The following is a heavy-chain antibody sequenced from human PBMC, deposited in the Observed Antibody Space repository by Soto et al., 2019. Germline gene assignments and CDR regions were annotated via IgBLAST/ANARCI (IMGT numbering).Heavy chain of an antibody. Sequence: ASVKVSCKASGYTFTSYGISWVRQAPGQGLEWMGWISAYNGNTNYAQKLQGRVTMTTDTSTSTAYMELRSLRSDDTAVYYCARPGYSSGWYSQGFDPWGQGTLVTVSS. V-gene: IGHV1-18*01. CDR3: ARPGYSSGWYSQGFDP. D-gene: IGHD6-19*01. CDR2: ISAYNGNT. CDR1: GYTFTSYG. J-gene: IGHJ5*02.